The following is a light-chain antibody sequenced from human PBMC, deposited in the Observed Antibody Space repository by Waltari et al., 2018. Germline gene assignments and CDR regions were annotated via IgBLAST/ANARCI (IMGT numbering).Light chain of an antibody. V-gene: IGKV1-5*03. Sequence: SVGDRVTITCRASQSISSWLAWYQQKPGKAPKLLIYKASSLESGVPSRFSGSGSGTEFTLTISSLQPDDFATYYCQQYNSSPLTFGGGTKVEIK. J-gene: IGKJ4*01. CDR2: KAS. CDR3: QQYNSSPLT. CDR1: QSISSW.